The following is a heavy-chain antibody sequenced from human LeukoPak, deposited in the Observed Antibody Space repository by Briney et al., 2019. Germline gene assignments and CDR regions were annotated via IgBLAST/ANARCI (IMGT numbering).Heavy chain of an antibody. J-gene: IGHJ4*02. D-gene: IGHD3-10*01. V-gene: IGHV4-59*01. CDR2: VYYSGST. CDR3: ARGSRITD. CDR1: GGSISSYY. Sequence: NPSETLSLTCTVSGGSISSYYWNWIRQPPGKGLEWIGYVYYSGSTNYNPSLKSRVTISLDTSKNQFSLKLSSVTAADTAVYYCARGSRITDWGQGTLVTVSS.